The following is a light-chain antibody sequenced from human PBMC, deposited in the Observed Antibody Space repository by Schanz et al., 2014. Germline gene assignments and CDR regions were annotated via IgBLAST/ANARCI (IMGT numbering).Light chain of an antibody. Sequence: EIVMTQSPATLSVSPGQRVTLSCRASQTVGSNLAWYQQNPGQAPRLLIYGASTRATGVPARFSGSGSGTDFTLTISRLEPEDFALYYCQQYGSSPPCTFGQGTKLEIK. V-gene: IGKV3-15*01. CDR2: GAS. CDR1: QTVGSN. CDR3: QQYGSSPPCT. J-gene: IGKJ2*02.